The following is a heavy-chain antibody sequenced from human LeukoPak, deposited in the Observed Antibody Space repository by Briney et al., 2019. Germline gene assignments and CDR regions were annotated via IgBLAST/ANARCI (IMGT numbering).Heavy chain of an antibody. J-gene: IGHJ4*02. Sequence: PGGSLRLSCAASGFTFSSYGMHWVRQAPGKGLEWVAVISYDGRNKYYADSVKGRFTISRDNSKNTLYLQMNSLRAEDTAVYYCASHWAQQLVPDYWGQGTLVTVSS. CDR3: ASHWAQQLVPDY. CDR2: ISYDGRNK. CDR1: GFTFSSYG. D-gene: IGHD6-13*01. V-gene: IGHV3-30*03.